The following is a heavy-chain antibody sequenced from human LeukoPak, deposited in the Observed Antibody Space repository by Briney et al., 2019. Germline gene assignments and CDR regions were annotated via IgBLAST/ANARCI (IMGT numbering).Heavy chain of an antibody. J-gene: IGHJ3*02. D-gene: IGHD6-13*01. V-gene: IGHV4-59*01. CDR3: ARSGQQLEGGTDYAFDI. CDR1: GGSISSYF. CDR2: IYYNRST. Sequence: SGTLSLSCAVSGGSISSYFWSWIRQTPGKGLEWVWYIYYNRSTNYNPALKRRVNISVDTSKNLFSLKLSSVTAADTAVYYCARSGQQLEGGTDYAFDIWGQGTMVTVSS.